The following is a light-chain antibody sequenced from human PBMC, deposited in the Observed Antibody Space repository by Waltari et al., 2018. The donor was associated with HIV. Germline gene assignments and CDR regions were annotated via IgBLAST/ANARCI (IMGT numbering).Light chain of an antibody. CDR2: DLT. CDR3: SSYAGINTYVL. J-gene: IGLJ2*01. Sequence: QSALTQPRSVSGSPGQSVTISCTGTSSDVGGYNYVSWYQQLPGKAPKLMIYDLTERPSGVPDRFSGSKSGNTASLTVSGLQAEDEANYYCSSYAGINTYVLFGGGTKLTVL. CDR1: SSDVGGYNY. V-gene: IGLV2-11*01.